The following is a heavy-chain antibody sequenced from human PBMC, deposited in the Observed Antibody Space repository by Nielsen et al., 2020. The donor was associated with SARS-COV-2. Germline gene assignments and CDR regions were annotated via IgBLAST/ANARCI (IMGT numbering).Heavy chain of an antibody. CDR2: IVGSGDTT. Sequence: GESLKISCAASGFSFRNYDMTWVRQAPGKGLEWVSAIVGSGDTTYYADSVKGRFTISRDNSKNMLYLQMTSLHQGPIGLPPGTLLQEHLWG. CDR1: GFSFRNYD. CDR3: TLLQEHL. V-gene: IGHV3-23*01. J-gene: IGHJ6*01.